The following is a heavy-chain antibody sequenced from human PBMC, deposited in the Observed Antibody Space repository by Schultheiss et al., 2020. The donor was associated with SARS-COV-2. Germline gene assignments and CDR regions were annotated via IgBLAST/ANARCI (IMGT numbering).Heavy chain of an antibody. CDR3: ATGGSTVTGTFDY. CDR1: GGSISSSNW. D-gene: IGHD4-17*01. Sequence: SETLSLTCAVSGGSISSSNWWSWVRQPPGKGLEWIGEIYHSGSTNYNPSLKSRVTISVDTSRNQFSLKLRTVTAADTAVYYCATGGSTVTGTFDYWGQGTLVTVSS. V-gene: IGHV4-4*02. J-gene: IGHJ4*02. CDR2: IYHSGST.